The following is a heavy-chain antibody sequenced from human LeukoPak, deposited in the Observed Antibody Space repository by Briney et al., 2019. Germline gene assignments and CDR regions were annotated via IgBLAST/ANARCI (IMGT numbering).Heavy chain of an antibody. D-gene: IGHD3-22*01. CDR1: GFTFSSYG. J-gene: IGHJ3*02. V-gene: IGHV3-33*01. CDR3: ARDLELGDYYDSSGYSHDAFDI. Sequence: SLCLSCAASGFTFSSYGIHWVRQAPGKGLEWVAVIWYDGSNKYYADSVKGRFTISRDNSKNTLYLQMNSLRAEDTAVYYCARDLELGDYYDSSGYSHDAFDIWGQG. CDR2: IWYDGSNK.